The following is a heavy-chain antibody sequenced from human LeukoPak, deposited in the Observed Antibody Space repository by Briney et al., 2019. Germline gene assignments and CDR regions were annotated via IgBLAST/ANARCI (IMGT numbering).Heavy chain of an antibody. J-gene: IGHJ3*02. CDR3: ARVRRRSNTPFDI. V-gene: IGHV4-61*02. CDR2: IYTSGST. Sequence: SETLSLTCTVTGGSISSGSYYWSWIRQPAGKGLEWIGRIYTSGSTNYNPSLKSRVTISVDTSKNQFSLKLSSVTPADTAVYYCARVRRRSNTPFDIWGQGTMVTVSS. CDR1: GGSISSGSYY.